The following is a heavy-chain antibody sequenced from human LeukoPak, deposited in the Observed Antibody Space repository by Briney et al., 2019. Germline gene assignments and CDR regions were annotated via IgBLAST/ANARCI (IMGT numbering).Heavy chain of an antibody. Sequence: GGSLRLSCAASGFTFSDYYMSWIRQAPGKGLEWVSYISSSSSTIYYADSVKGRFTISRDNAKNSLYLQMNSLRAEDTAVYYCARWEYYYDSSGYYYWGQGTLVTVSS. CDR2: ISSSSSTI. V-gene: IGHV3-11*04. D-gene: IGHD3-22*01. CDR1: GFTFSDYY. J-gene: IGHJ4*02. CDR3: ARWEYYYDSSGYYY.